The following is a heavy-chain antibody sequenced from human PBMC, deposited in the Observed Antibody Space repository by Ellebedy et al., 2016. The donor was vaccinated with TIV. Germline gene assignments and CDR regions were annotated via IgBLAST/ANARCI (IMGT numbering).Heavy chain of an antibody. V-gene: IGHV3-21*01. J-gene: IGHJ4*02. CDR2: ISSGSTYI. Sequence: GGSLRLXCVGSGFTFSTYAMNWVRQAPGKGLEWVSSISSGSTYIYYADSMKGRFTISRDNAKNSLYLQMNSLRAEDTAVYYCARALYCNTTSCRQHWGQGTLVTVSS. CDR3: ARALYCNTTSCRQH. CDR1: GFTFSTYA. D-gene: IGHD2-2*01.